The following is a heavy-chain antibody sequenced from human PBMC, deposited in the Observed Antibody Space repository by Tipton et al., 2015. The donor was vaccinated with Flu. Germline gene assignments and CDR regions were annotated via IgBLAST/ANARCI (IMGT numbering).Heavy chain of an antibody. CDR3: ARWFGPWLAFDI. D-gene: IGHD3-10*01. Sequence: LSLTCSVSGASITGHHWNWFRQSPGKGLEWIGYTHYTDSPKYNPSLKGRITMSVDTSKSQSSLKLSSVTAADTAVNYCARWFGPWLAFDIWGQGTMATVSS. CDR1: GASITGHH. CDR2: THYTDSP. J-gene: IGHJ3*02. V-gene: IGHV4-59*11.